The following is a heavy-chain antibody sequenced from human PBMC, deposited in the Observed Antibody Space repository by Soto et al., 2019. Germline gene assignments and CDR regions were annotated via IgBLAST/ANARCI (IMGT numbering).Heavy chain of an antibody. V-gene: IGHV1-18*01. CDR1: DYDFTTYG. CDR3: ARGRYGDY. Sequence: QVHLVQSGAEVKKPGASVKVSCKGSDYDFTTYGITWMRQAPGQGLEWMAWISAHNGNTDYAQKLQGRVTVTRDTSTSTAYMELRSLRSDDTAVYYCARGRYGDYWGQGALVTVSS. J-gene: IGHJ4*02. D-gene: IGHD3-10*01. CDR2: ISAHNGNT.